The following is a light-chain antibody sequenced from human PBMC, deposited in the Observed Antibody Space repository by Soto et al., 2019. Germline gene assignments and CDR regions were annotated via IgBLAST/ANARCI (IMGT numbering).Light chain of an antibody. CDR2: DVN. CDR3: CSYTSSSTHV. Sequence: QAALTQPASVSGSPGQSITISCTGTSSDVGGYNFVSWYQQHPGKVPKLMIFDVNRRASGVSDRFSGSKSGNTASLTISGLQAEDEGAYYCCSYTSSSTHVFGSGTKLTVL. V-gene: IGLV2-14*03. J-gene: IGLJ1*01. CDR1: SSDVGGYNF.